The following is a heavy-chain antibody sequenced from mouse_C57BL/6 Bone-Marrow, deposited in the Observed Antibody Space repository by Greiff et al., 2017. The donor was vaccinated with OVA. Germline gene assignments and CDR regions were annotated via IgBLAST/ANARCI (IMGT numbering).Heavy chain of an antibody. CDR1: GYSITSGYD. CDR3: ARAPNGYYEFAY. Sequence: EVQLQESGPGMVKPSQSLSLTCTVTGYSITSGYDWHWIRHFPGNKLEWMGYISYSGSTNYNPSLKSRISITHDTSKNHFFLKLNSVTTEDTATYYCARAPNGYYEFAYWGQGTLVTVSA. CDR2: ISYSGST. V-gene: IGHV3-1*01. J-gene: IGHJ3*01. D-gene: IGHD2-3*01.